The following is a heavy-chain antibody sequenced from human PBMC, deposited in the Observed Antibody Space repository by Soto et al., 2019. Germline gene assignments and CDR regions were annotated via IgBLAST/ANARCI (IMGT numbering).Heavy chain of an antibody. J-gene: IGHJ4*02. CDR3: ARGRRVYYGSGSYGY. CDR2: INHSGST. CDR1: GGSISSYY. V-gene: IGHV4-34*01. D-gene: IGHD3-10*01. Sequence: SETLSLTCTVSGGSISSYYWSWIRQPPGKGLEWIGEINHSGSTNYNPSLKSRVTISVDTSKNQFSLKLSSVTAADTAVYYCARGRRVYYGSGSYGYWGQGTLVTVSS.